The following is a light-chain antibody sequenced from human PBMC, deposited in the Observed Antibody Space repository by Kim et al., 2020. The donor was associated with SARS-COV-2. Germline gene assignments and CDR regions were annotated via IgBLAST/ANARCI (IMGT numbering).Light chain of an antibody. J-gene: IGKJ5*01. CDR1: QRVTTRNF. Sequence: GKATTPSRAAQRVTTRNFLACHLQTPGPAPRLIFGGASSRAGVTQDRCSGSASRTDFTLTISRLEPELFAVYYCQHYASLLTFGQGTRLEIK. CDR3: QHYASLLT. V-gene: IGKV3-20*01. CDR2: GAS.